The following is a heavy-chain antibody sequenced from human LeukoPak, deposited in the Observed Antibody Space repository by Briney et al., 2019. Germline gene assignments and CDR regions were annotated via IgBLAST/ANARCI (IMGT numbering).Heavy chain of an antibody. Sequence: SGGSLRLSCAASGFTFSSSGMHWVRQAPGKGLEWVAVIPSHGSYQYYADSVKGRFTISRDNSKNTLYLQMSSLRVEDTAVYHWATARVDYGMPVWGQGTTVTVSS. V-gene: IGHV3-30*03. J-gene: IGHJ6*02. CDR3: ATARVDYGMPV. D-gene: IGHD3-10*01. CDR1: GFTFSSSG. CDR2: IPSHGSYQ.